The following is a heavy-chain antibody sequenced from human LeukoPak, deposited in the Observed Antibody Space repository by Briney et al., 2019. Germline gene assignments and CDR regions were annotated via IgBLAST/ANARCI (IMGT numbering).Heavy chain of an antibody. CDR1: GGSISSYY. Sequence: PSETLSLTCTVSGGSISSYYWSWIRQPAGKGLEWIGRIYTSGSTNYNPSLKSRLTMSLDTSKNQFSLKLTSVTAADTAMYYCARRNTADASIDFWGQGTLVTASS. CDR3: ARRNTADASIDF. CDR2: IYTSGST. V-gene: IGHV4-4*07. D-gene: IGHD2/OR15-2a*01. J-gene: IGHJ4*02.